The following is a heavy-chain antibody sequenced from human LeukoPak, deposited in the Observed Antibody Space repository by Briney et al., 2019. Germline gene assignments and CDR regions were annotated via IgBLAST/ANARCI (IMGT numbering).Heavy chain of an antibody. Sequence: GASVKVSCKASGYTFPNYAIIWVRQAPGQGLEWMGWISAYNGHTNYAQKLQGRVTMTADTSTSTAYMELRSLRSDDTAVYYCARDGDSSSWYYENNKYYFDYWGQGTLVTVSS. CDR1: GYTFPNYA. D-gene: IGHD6-13*01. CDR2: ISAYNGHT. CDR3: ARDGDSSSWYYENNKYYFDY. J-gene: IGHJ4*02. V-gene: IGHV1-18*01.